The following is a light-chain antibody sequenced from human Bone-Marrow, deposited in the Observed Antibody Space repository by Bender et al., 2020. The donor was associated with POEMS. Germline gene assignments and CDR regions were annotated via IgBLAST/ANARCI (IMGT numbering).Light chain of an antibody. V-gene: IGLV2-18*02. CDR1: SSDVGLYTR. CDR3: CSYTSSSTYV. J-gene: IGLJ1*01. Sequence: QSALTQPRSVSGSPGQSVTISCAGTSSDVGLYTRVSWYRQPPGTAPKLLIYEVTHRPSGVPDRFSGSKSGNTASLTISGLQAEDEADYYCCSYTSSSTYVFGTGTKVTVL. CDR2: EVT.